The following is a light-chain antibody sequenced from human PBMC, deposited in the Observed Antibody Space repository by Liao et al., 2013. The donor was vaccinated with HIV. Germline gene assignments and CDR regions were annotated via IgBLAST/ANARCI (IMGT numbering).Light chain of an antibody. J-gene: IGLJ2*01. CDR2: QDS. CDR3: QAWDSSTPVV. CDR1: KLGDQD. V-gene: IGLV3-1*01. Sequence: SYELTQPPSVSVSPGQTASISCSGDKLGDQDVSWYQQKPGQSPVLVIYQDSKRPSGIPERFSGSNSGNTATLTISGTQAMDEADYYCQAWDSSTPVVFGGGTKLTVL.